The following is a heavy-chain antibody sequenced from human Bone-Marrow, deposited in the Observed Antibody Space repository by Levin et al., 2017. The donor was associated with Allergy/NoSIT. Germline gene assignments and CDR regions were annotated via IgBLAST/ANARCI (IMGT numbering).Heavy chain of an antibody. CDR3: ALLGY. Sequence: ASVKVSCKTSGYNFTTYYIHWLRQAPGQGPEWMGVINPRNGKTSYAQWFQGRVTMTRDTSTSTVYMQLNTLRSEDTALFYCALLGYWGQGTLVAVSS. CDR2: INPRNGKT. D-gene: IGHD3-16*01. V-gene: IGHV1-46*01. CDR1: GYNFTTYY. J-gene: IGHJ4*02.